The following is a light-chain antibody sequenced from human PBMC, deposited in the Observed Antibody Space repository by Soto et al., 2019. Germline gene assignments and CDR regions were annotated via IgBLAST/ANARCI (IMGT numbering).Light chain of an antibody. V-gene: IGKV1-5*01. CDR1: QSISSW. Sequence: DIQMTQSPSTLSASVGDRVTITCRASQSISSWLAWYQQKPWKAPKLLIYDASSLESGVPSRFSGSGSGTQFTLTLSSLQPDDFATYYCQQYNSYPGTFGQGTKVEIK. CDR3: QQYNSYPGT. CDR2: DAS. J-gene: IGKJ1*01.